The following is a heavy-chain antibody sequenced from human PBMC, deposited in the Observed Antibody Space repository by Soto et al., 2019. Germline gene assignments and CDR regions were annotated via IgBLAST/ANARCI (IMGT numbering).Heavy chain of an antibody. CDR3: AADLGELSYLDY. Sequence: GGSLRLSCAASGFTFSSYGMHWVRQAPGKGLEWVAVISYDGSNKYYADSVKGRFTISRDNSKNTLYLQMNSLRAEDTAVYYCAADLGELSYLDYWGQGTLVTVSS. CDR1: GFTFSSYG. V-gene: IGHV3-30*03. J-gene: IGHJ4*02. CDR2: ISYDGSNK. D-gene: IGHD3-16*02.